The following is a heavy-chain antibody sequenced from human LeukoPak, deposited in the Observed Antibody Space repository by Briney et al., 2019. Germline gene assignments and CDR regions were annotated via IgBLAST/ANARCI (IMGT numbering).Heavy chain of an antibody. CDR3: ARHDYVWGKNPRAGMDV. J-gene: IGHJ6*02. CDR1: GYSFTSYW. Sequence: GESLKISCKGSGYSFTSYWIGWVRQMLGKGLEWMGIIYPGDSDTRYSPSFQGQVTISADKSISTAYLQWSSLKASDTAMYYCARHDYVWGKNPRAGMDVWGQGTTVTVSS. V-gene: IGHV5-51*01. CDR2: IYPGDSDT. D-gene: IGHD3-16*01.